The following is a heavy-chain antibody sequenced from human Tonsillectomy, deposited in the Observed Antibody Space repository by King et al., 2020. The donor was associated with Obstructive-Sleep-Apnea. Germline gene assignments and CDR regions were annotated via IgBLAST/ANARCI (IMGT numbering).Heavy chain of an antibody. D-gene: IGHD3-22*01. CDR1: GGSISSGDYY. Sequence: QLQESGPGLVKPSQTLSLTCTVSGGSISSGDYYWRWIRQPPGKGLEWIGYIYYSGSTYYNPSLKSRVTISVDTSKNQFSLKLSSVTAADTAVYYCARGGGSSGYYYDYYFDYWGQGTLVTVSS. J-gene: IGHJ4*02. CDR2: IYYSGST. CDR3: ARGGGSSGYYYDYYFDY. V-gene: IGHV4-30-4*01.